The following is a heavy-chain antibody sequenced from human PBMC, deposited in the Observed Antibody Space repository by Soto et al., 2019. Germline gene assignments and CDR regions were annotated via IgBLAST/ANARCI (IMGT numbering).Heavy chain of an antibody. Sequence: QVQLVQSGAEVKKPGSSVKVSCKASGGTFSNYAISWVRQAPGEGLEWMGGITPIIGTAKYALKFQGRVTITADKSTTTAYMELSSLRSEDTAVYYCARQNYSYTSSWGFYYGMDVWGQGTTVTVSS. J-gene: IGHJ6*02. CDR3: ARQNYSYTSSWGFYYGMDV. CDR2: ITPIIGTA. D-gene: IGHD6-13*01. CDR1: GGTFSNYA. V-gene: IGHV1-69*06.